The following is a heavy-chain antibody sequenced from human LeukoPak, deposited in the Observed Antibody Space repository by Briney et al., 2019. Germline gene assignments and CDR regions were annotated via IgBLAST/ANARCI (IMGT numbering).Heavy chain of an antibody. Sequence: AGGSLRLSCAASGFTFSSYAMSWVRQAPGKGQEWVSAISGSGGSTYYADSVKGRFTISRDNSKNTLYLQMNSLRAEDTAVCYCARNLFLGYSGYDFGYYYYYYMDVWGKGTTVTVSS. D-gene: IGHD5-12*01. CDR1: GFTFSSYA. J-gene: IGHJ6*03. CDR2: ISGSGGST. CDR3: ARNLFLGYSGYDFGYYYYYYMDV. V-gene: IGHV3-23*01.